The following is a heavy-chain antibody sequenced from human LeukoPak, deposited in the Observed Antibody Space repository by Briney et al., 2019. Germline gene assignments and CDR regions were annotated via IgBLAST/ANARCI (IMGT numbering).Heavy chain of an antibody. CDR3: ARHELENWFDP. CDR2: IYPGDSDS. Sequence: GESLQISCKGSGYIFTNYWIGWVRQMPGKGLEWMGIIYPGDSDSRYSPSFQGQVTISVDKSISTAYLQWSSLKASDTAMYYCARHELENWFDPWGQGTLVTVSS. D-gene: IGHD1-7*01. CDR1: GYIFTNYW. V-gene: IGHV5-51*01. J-gene: IGHJ5*02.